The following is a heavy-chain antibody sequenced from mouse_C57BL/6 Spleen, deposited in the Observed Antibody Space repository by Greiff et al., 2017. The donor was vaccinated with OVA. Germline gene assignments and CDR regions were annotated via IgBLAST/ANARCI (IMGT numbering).Heavy chain of an antibody. V-gene: IGHV2-2*01. J-gene: IGHJ3*01. Sequence: VQGVESGPGLVQPSQSLSITCTVSGFSLTSYGVHWVRQSPGKGLEWLGVIWSGGSTDYNAAFISRLSISKDNSKSQVFFKMNRLQADDTAIYYCARMDAWLAYWGQGTLVTVSA. CDR2: IWSGGST. CDR3: ARMDAWLAY. CDR1: GFSLTSYG.